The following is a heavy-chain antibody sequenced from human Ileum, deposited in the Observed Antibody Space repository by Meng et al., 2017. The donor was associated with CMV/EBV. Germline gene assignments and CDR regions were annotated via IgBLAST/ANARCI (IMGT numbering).Heavy chain of an antibody. CDR2: IYSGDET. Sequence: GGSLRLSCAASGFTVRNNDMTWVRQAPGKGLEWVSGIYSGDETYYADSVKGRFTISRDNSKNTLYLQINSLRPEDTAVYYCASFTHQLVGGTYWYCDLWGRGTLVTVSS. V-gene: IGHV3-66*02. CDR1: GFTVRNND. D-gene: IGHD2-2*01. J-gene: IGHJ2*01. CDR3: ASFTHQLVGGTYWYCDL.